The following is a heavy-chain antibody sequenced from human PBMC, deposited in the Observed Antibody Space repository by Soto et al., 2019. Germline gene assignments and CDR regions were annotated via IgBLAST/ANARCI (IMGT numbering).Heavy chain of an antibody. Sequence: SETLSLTCAVYSGSVSDYWWSWIRQPPGKGLEWIGEISYRGNTNYDPSLKSRVTISVDTSKNQFSLKLTSVTAADTAVYYCARRVTVTYYFDFWAQGTLVTVSS. CDR3: ARRVTVTYYFDF. J-gene: IGHJ4*02. CDR1: SGSVSDYW. D-gene: IGHD4-17*01. CDR2: ISYRGNT. V-gene: IGHV4-34*01.